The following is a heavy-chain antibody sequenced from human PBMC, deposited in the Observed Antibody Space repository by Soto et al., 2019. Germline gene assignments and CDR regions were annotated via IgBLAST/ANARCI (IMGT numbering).Heavy chain of an antibody. J-gene: IGHJ4*02. CDR1: GGSTSSSDW. V-gene: IGHV4-4*02. CDR2: IHRDGVT. CDR3: AGRPEIHPR. Sequence: QVHLQESGPGLVKPSETLSLTCAISGGSTSSSDWWTWVRQPPGEGLEWIGEIHRDGVTNCNSSLKSRLTISLDQSRNQFSLSLTSVTAADAAVYFCAGRPEIHPRWGQGILVPVSS. D-gene: IGHD1-26*01.